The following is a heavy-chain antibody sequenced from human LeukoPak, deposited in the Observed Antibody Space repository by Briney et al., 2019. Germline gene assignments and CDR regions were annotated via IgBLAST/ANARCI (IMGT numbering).Heavy chain of an antibody. CDR1: GFNFRAHW. CDR3: ARATTASARDH. J-gene: IGHJ4*02. CDR2: LNQDADRE. V-gene: IGHV3-7*01. D-gene: IGHD1-14*01. Sequence: QPGGSLRLSCAASGFNFRAHWMSWARQAPGKGLEWVASLNQDADREYYVDSVKGRFTISRDNAKNSLYLQMDSLRVEDTAVYYCARATTASARDHWGQGTLVTVSS.